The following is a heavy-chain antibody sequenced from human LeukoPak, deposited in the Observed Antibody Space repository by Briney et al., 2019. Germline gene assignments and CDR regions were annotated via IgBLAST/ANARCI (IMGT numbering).Heavy chain of an antibody. CDR2: IRYDGSNQ. J-gene: IGHJ4*02. V-gene: IGHV3-30*02. Sequence: GGSLRLSCTASGFTFTHYGMHWVRQSPGKGLEWVAFIRYDGSNQFYADSVKGRFTTSRDNSKNTLYLQMNSLTAEDTAVYYCTKEARDCRGGSCYSFYFDSWGQGTLVTVSS. D-gene: IGHD2-15*01. CDR3: TKEARDCRGGSCYSFYFDS. CDR1: GFTFTHYG.